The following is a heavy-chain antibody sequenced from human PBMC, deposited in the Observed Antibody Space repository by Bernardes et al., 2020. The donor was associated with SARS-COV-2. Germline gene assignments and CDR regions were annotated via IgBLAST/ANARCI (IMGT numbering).Heavy chain of an antibody. CDR2: INHSGST. J-gene: IGHJ6*02. Sequence: SETLSLTCAVYGGSFSGYYWSWIRQPPGKGLEWIGEINHSGSTNYNPSLKSRVTISLDTSKNQFSLKLSSVTAADTAVYYCARLTRASTDYYYYYYGMDVWGQGTTVTVSS. CDR1: GGSFSGYY. CDR3: ARLTRASTDYYYYYYGMDV. V-gene: IGHV4-34*01.